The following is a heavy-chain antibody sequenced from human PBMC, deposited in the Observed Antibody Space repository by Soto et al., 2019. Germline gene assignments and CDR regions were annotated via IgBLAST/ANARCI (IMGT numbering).Heavy chain of an antibody. J-gene: IGHJ4*02. Sequence: QVQLVQSGGEVKKPGASVKVSCKTSGYTFTTYGIIWVRQAPGRGLEWVGWISAYSGKTHYAQKFQGKVTMTTDTSTNTAYLELRSLRSDDTAVYYCARDPYLGDHQYWGQGTLVTVSS. CDR3: ARDPYLGDHQY. CDR2: ISAYSGKT. D-gene: IGHD3-16*01. V-gene: IGHV1-18*01. CDR1: GYTFTTYG.